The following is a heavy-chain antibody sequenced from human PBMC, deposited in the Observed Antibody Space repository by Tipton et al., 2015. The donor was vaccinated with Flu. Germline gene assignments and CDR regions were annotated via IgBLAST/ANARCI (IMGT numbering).Heavy chain of an antibody. CDR2: IYNSAYT. J-gene: IGHJ4*02. D-gene: IGHD2-2*01. CDR1: GGSISSGSHY. Sequence: LRLSCTVSGGSISSGSHYWSWIRQPPGKGLEWIGYIYNSAYTKYNPSLESRVTISADTPKKQFSLQLRSVTAADTAVYYCARDPSLGMPDYFDYWGQGTLVTASS. CDR3: ARDPSLGMPDYFDY. V-gene: IGHV4-61*01.